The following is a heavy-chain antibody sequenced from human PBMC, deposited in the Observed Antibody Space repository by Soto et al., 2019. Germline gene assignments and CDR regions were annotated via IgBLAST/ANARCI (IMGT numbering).Heavy chain of an antibody. D-gene: IGHD7-27*01. CDR3: AKELGPAPSFDF. V-gene: IGHV3-9*01. Sequence: EVELVESGGGLVQPGRSLRLSCTTSGFTFDDYAMHWVRQAPGKGLEWVSGITWNSDIIDYADSVKGRFTVSRDNAKNSLYLQMNSLRAEDTALYDCAKELGPAPSFDFWGQGTLVTVSS. CDR2: ITWNSDII. J-gene: IGHJ4*02. CDR1: GFTFDDYA.